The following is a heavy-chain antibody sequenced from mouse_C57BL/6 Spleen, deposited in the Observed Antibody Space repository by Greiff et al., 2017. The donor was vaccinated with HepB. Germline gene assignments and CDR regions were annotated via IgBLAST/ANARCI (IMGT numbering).Heavy chain of an antibody. D-gene: IGHD2-5*01. V-gene: IGHV5-16*01. CDR1: GFTFSDYY. CDR3: ARDASYYSNYVYFDV. CDR2: INYDGSST. Sequence: EVMLVESEGGLVQPGSSMKLSCTASGFTFSDYYMAWVRQVPEKGLEWVANINYDGSSTYYLDSLKSRFIISRDNAKNILYLQMSSLKSEDTATYYCARDASYYSNYVYFDVWGTGTTVTVSS. J-gene: IGHJ1*03.